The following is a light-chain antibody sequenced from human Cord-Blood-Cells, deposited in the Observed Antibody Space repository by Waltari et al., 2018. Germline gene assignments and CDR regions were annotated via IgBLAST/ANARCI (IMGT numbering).Light chain of an antibody. CDR1: SSDVGGYNY. V-gene: IGLV2-11*01. CDR2: DVS. J-gene: IGLJ3*02. CDR3: CSYAGSYTV. Sequence: QSALTQPRSVSASPGQSVTISCTGTSSDVGGYNYVSWYQQHPGKAPKLMIYDVSKRPSGVPDRFSGSKSGNTASLTISGLQAEDEADYYCCSYAGSYTVFGGGTKLTVL.